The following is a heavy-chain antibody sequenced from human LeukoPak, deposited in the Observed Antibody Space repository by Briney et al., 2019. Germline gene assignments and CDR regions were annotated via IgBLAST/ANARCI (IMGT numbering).Heavy chain of an antibody. Sequence: GASVKVSCKASGYTCTSYGISWVRQAPGQGLEWMGWISAYNGNTNYAQKLQGRVTMTTDTSTSTAYMELRSLRSDDTAVYYCARIRVAALYYYYGMDVWGQGTTVTVSS. J-gene: IGHJ6*02. CDR2: ISAYNGNT. CDR1: GYTCTSYG. D-gene: IGHD2-15*01. CDR3: ARIRVAALYYYYGMDV. V-gene: IGHV1-18*01.